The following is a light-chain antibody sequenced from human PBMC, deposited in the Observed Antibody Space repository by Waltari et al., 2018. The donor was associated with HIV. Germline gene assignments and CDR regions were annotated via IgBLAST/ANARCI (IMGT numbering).Light chain of an antibody. CDR1: FSNIGSNA. CDR3: ASWDDTVHGWV. Sequence: QSVLTQPPSTSGTPGQRVTISCSGSFSNIGSNAVTWYKHLPGAAPKLLIHNNNQRPSGVPDRFSGSRSGTSASLAISGLQSEDEADYHCASWDDTVHGWVFGGGTRLTVL. J-gene: IGLJ3*02. V-gene: IGLV1-44*01. CDR2: NNN.